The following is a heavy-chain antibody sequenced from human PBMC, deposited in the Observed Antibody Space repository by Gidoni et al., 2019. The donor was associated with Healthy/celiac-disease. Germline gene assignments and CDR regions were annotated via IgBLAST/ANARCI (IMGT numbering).Heavy chain of an antibody. CDR1: GFTFGDYA. J-gene: IGHJ5*02. D-gene: IGHD3-10*01. Sequence: EVQLVESGGGLVKQGRSLRLSCTASGFTFGDYAMSWFRQAPGKGLEWVGFIRSKAYGGTTEYAASVKGRFTISRDDSKSIAYLQMNSLKTEDTAVYYCTRVVRGVKAFDPWGQGTLVTVSS. CDR2: IRSKAYGGTT. CDR3: TRVVRGVKAFDP. V-gene: IGHV3-49*05.